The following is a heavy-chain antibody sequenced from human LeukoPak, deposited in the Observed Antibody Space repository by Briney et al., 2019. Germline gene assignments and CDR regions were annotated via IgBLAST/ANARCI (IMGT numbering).Heavy chain of an antibody. V-gene: IGHV4-59*01. D-gene: IGHD1-26*01. CDR1: GVSISSYY. Sequence: PAETLSLTCTVSGVSISSYYWSWIRQPPGKGLEWIGYIYYSGSTNYSPSLKSRVTISVDTSKNQFSLKLSSVTAADTAVYYCARDRGGATAYYYYGIDVWGQGTMVTVSS. CDR2: IYYSGST. CDR3: ARDRGGATAYYYYGIDV. J-gene: IGHJ6*02.